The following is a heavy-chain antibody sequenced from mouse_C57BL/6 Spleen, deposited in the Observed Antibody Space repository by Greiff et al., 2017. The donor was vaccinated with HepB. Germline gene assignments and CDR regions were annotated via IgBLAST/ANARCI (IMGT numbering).Heavy chain of an antibody. V-gene: IGHV1-22*01. D-gene: IGHD2-3*01. Sequence: VHVKQSGPELVKPGASVKMSCKASGYTFTDYNMNWVKQSHGKSLEWIGYINTNNGGTSYNQKFKGKATLTVNKSSSSAYMELRSLTSEDSSVYYCARDGYAMDYWGQGTSFTVSS. J-gene: IGHJ4*01. CDR1: GYTFTDYN. CDR2: INTNNGGT. CDR3: ARDGYAMDY.